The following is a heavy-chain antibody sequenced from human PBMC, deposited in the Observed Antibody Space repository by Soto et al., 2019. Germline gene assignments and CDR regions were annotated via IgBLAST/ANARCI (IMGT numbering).Heavy chain of an antibody. V-gene: IGHV1-24*01. CDR3: ARAAYRSLWFLSH. Sequence: GASVKVSCKISGHTLTELSIHWVRQAPGKGLEWMGGFDPEGGEAIYAQKWHGRVTVTEDTVTGTAYMELRGLRSDDTGVYYCARAAYRSLWFLSHWAQGTLVTVSS. CDR1: GHTLTELS. D-gene: IGHD3-9*01. J-gene: IGHJ4*02. CDR2: FDPEGGEA.